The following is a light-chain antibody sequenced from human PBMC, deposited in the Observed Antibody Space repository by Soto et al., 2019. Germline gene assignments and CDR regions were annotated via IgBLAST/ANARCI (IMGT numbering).Light chain of an antibody. V-gene: IGKV1-5*01. CDR1: QSISKH. CDR2: YAS. J-gene: IGKJ1*01. CDR3: QQYASFSPA. Sequence: DVQMTQSPSTLSASVGDRVTITCRASQSISKHLAWYQLRPGKAPRLLIYYASTLDRGVPSRFGGSSSGTEFTLTIISLQPDDFATYYCQQYASFSPAFGQGTKVGI.